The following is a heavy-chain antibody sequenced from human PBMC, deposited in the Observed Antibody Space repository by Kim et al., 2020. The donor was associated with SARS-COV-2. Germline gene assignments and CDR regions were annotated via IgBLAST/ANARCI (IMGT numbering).Heavy chain of an antibody. V-gene: IGHV4-39*02. Sequence: SETLSLTCTVSGGSISSSSYYWGWIRQPPGKGLEWIGSIYYSGSTYYNPSLKSRVTISVDTSKNQFSLKLSSVTAADTAVYYCARDSWMRGDEVRLLYYYYYGMDVWGQGTTVTVSS. D-gene: IGHD3-10*01. CDR2: IYYSGST. CDR3: ARDSWMRGDEVRLLYYYYYGMDV. J-gene: IGHJ6*02. CDR1: GGSISSSSYY.